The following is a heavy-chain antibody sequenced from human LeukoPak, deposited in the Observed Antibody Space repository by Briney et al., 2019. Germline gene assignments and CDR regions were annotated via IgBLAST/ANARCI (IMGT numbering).Heavy chain of an antibody. Sequence: GGSLRLSCVASEFIFSDYWMSWVRQAPGKGLEWVANIKEGGREEKYVGSVKGRFAISGDDAKSTLYLQMDSLSGDDTAVYYCARDNGGWFDSWGRGTLVTVSS. V-gene: IGHV3-7*03. CDR3: ARDNGGWFDS. CDR1: EFIFSDYW. CDR2: IKEGGREE. D-gene: IGHD3-10*01. J-gene: IGHJ5*01.